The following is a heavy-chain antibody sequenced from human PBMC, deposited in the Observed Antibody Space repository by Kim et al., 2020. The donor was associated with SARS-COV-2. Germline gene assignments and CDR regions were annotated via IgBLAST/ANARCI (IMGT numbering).Heavy chain of an antibody. D-gene: IGHD6-13*01. CDR3: ARAGYSSSWYHY. J-gene: IGHJ4*02. Sequence: YYVDSVKGRFTIARDNAKNSLYLQMNSLRAEDTAVYYCARAGYSSSWYHYWGQGTLVTVSS. V-gene: IGHV3-7*03.